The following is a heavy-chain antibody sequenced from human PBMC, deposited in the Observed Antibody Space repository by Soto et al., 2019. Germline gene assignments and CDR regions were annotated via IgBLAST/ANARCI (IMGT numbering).Heavy chain of an antibody. CDR2: ISAYNGNT. CDR3: ARDRQWLVLYYYYGMDV. V-gene: IGHV1-18*01. D-gene: IGHD6-19*01. J-gene: IGHJ6*02. Sequence: QVQLVQSGAEVKKPGASVKVSCKASGYTFTSYGISWVRQAPGQGLEWMGWISAYNGNTNYAQKLQGRVTMTTDTSTSTAYMELRSLRSDDTAVHYCARDRQWLVLYYYYGMDVWGQGTTVTVSS. CDR1: GYTFTSYG.